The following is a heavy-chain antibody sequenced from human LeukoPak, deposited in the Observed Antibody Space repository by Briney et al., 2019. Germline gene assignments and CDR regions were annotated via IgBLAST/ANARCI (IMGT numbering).Heavy chain of an antibody. D-gene: IGHD2-2*01. CDR3: AKDPYLWVVVPADDY. CDR2: ISGSGGST. CDR1: GFTFSSYW. J-gene: IGHJ4*02. V-gene: IGHV3-23*01. Sequence: GGSLRLSCAASGFTFSSYWMSWVRQAPGKGLEWVSAISGSGGSTYYADSVKGRFTISRDNSKNTLYLQMNSLRAEDTAVYYCAKDPYLWVVVPADDYWGQGTLVTVSS.